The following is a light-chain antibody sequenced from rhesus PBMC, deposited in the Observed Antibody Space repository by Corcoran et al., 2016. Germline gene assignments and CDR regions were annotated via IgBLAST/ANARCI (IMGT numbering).Light chain of an antibody. CDR3: QHYYSTPWT. J-gene: IGKJ1*01. CDR1: QGITNA. V-gene: IGKV1-33*02. Sequence: DIQMTQSPSSLSASVGDRVTITCRASQGITNALAWYQQKPGETPKLLIYEASSLQRGIPSRFSGSGSGTDFTLTISSLQSEDFATYYCQHYYSTPWTFGQGTKVEIK. CDR2: EAS.